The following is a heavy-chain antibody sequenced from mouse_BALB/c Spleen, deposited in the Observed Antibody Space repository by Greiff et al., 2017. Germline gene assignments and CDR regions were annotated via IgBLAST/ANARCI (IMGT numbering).Heavy chain of an antibody. CDR2: IWGDGST. D-gene: IGHD2-4*01. V-gene: IGHV2-6-7*01. Sequence: VMLVESGPGLVAPSQSLSITCTVSGFSLTGYGVNWVRQPPGKGLEWLGMIWGDGSTDYNSALKSRLSISKDNSKSQVFLKMNSLQTDDTARYYCARDREDYYYDDGYYAMDYWGQGTSVTVSS. CDR3: ARDREDYYYDDGYYAMDY. J-gene: IGHJ4*01. CDR1: GFSLTGYG.